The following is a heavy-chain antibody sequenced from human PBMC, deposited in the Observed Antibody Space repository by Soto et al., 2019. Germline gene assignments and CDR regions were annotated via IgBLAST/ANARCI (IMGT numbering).Heavy chain of an antibody. D-gene: IGHD2-15*01. V-gene: IGHV3-11*01. J-gene: IGHJ6*03. Sequence: GGSLRLSCAASGFTFSDYYMSWIRQAPGKGLEWVSYISSSGSTIYYADSVKGRFTISRDNAKNSLYLQMNSLRAEDTAVYYCARAGYCSGGSCYLYYYYYYYMDVWGKGTTVTVSS. CDR3: ARAGYCSGGSCYLYYYYYYYMDV. CDR1: GFTFSDYY. CDR2: ISSSGSTI.